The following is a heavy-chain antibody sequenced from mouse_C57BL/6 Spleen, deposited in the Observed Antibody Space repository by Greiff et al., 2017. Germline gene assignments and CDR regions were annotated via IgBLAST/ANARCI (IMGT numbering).Heavy chain of an antibody. J-gene: IGHJ3*01. Sequence: ESGAELVRPGTSVKVSCKASGYAFTNYLIEWVKQRPGQGLEWIGVINPGSGGTNYNEKFKGKATLTADKSSSTVYMQLSSLTSEDSAVYFCASYYDYDGGRLAYWGQGTLVTVSA. V-gene: IGHV1-54*01. CDR3: ASYYDYDGGRLAY. CDR2: INPGSGGT. CDR1: GYAFTNYL. D-gene: IGHD2-4*01.